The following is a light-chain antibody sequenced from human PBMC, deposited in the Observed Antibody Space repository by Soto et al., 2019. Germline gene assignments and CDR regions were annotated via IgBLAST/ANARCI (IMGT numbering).Light chain of an antibody. J-gene: IGLJ1*01. CDR2: EVS. V-gene: IGLV2-14*01. Sequence: QSALTQPASVSGSPGQSITISCTGTSSDVGGYNYVSWYQHYPGKAPKLMIYEVSNRPSGVSNRFSGSKSGNTASLTISGLQAEDEADYYCSSFTSTNSLGVFGTGTKVTVL. CDR3: SSFTSTNSLGV. CDR1: SSDVGGYNY.